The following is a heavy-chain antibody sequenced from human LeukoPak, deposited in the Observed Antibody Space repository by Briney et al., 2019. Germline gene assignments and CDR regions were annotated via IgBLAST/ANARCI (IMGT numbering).Heavy chain of an antibody. CDR2: ISSSSSTI. CDR3: AQLGYYYDSSGYSAYAFDI. V-gene: IGHV3-48*01. CDR1: GFTFSSYS. J-gene: IGHJ3*02. Sequence: GGSLRLSCAASGFTFSSYSMNWVRQAPGKGLERVSYISSSSSTIDYADSVKGRFTISRDNAKNSLYLQMKSLRAEDTAVYYCAQLGYYYDSSGYSAYAFDIWGQGTMVTVSS. D-gene: IGHD3-22*01.